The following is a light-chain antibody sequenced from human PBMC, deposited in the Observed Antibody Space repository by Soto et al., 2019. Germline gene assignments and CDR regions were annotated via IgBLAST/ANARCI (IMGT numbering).Light chain of an antibody. Sequence: QSALTQPASVSGSPGQSITIFCTGTSSDVGGYNYVSWYQQHPGKAPKLMIYDVTNRPSGVPNRFSGSKSGNTASLTISGLQAEDEADYYCSSYTSSSTLIFGGGTKVTVL. CDR3: SSYTSSSTLI. J-gene: IGLJ2*01. CDR1: SSDVGGYNY. CDR2: DVT. V-gene: IGLV2-14*03.